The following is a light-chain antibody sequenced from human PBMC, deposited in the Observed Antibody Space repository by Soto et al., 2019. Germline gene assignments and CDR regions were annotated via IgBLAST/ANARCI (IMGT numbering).Light chain of an antibody. J-gene: IGLJ3*02. CDR1: SSDIGAYDY. CDR3: AAWDDRFNGPV. V-gene: IGLV2-14*03. Sequence: QSALTQPASVSGSPGQSITISCTGTSSDIGAYDYVSWYQQHPGGVPKLLIYDVSSRPSGDPARFFGFKSGTSASLAISGLQSEDESDYYCAAWDDRFNGPVFGGGTKLTVL. CDR2: DVS.